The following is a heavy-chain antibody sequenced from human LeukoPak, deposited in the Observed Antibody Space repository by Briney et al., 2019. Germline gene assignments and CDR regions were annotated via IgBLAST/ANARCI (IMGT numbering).Heavy chain of an antibody. V-gene: IGHV4-39*01. Sequence: SETLSLTCTVSGGSISSSSYYWGWIRQPPGKGLEWIGSIYYSGSTYYNPSLKSRVTISVDTSKNQFSLKLSSVTAADTAVYYCASANYDFWSGYYSPYYFDYWGQGTLVTVSS. CDR1: GGSISSSSYY. D-gene: IGHD3-3*01. CDR3: ASANYDFWSGYYSPYYFDY. CDR2: IYYSGST. J-gene: IGHJ4*02.